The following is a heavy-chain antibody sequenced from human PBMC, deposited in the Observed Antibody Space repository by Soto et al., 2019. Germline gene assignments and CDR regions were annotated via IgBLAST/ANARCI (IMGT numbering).Heavy chain of an antibody. CDR1: GYTFTAYG. D-gene: IGHD2-15*01. CDR3: ARDQVAVAGTDNWFDP. CDR2: ISTYNGYT. Sequence: VQLLQSGAEVRKAGASVKVSCETSGYTFTAYGISWVRQAPGQGLEWMGWISTYNGYTNYAQKIQGRVTMTIDTSTSTAYMELRSLTSDDTAVYYCARDQVAVAGTDNWFDPWGQGTLVNVSS. J-gene: IGHJ5*02. V-gene: IGHV1-18*04.